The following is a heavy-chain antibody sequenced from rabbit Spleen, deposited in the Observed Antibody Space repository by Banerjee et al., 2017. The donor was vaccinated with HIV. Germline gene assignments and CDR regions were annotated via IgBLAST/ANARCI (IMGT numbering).Heavy chain of an antibody. CDR3: ARAGEGGDGYLNL. CDR2: IYVGSGGGT. V-gene: IGHV1S45*01. D-gene: IGHD5-1*01. CDR1: GLDFSSSYW. J-gene: IGHJ4*01. Sequence: QEQLVEYGGDLVQPEGSLTLTCKASGLDFSSSYWICWVRQAPGKGLEWIACIYVGSGGGTKYATWAKGRFTISKTSSTTVTLQMTSLTVADTATYFCARAGEGGDGYLNLWGQGTLVTVS.